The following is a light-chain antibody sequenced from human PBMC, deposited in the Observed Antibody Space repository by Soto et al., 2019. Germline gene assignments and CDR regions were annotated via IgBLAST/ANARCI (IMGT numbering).Light chain of an antibody. CDR2: WAS. CDR1: QSLLYSSNNKNY. Sequence: DIVMTQSPDSLAVSLGERATINCKSSQSLLYSSNNKNYLTWYQHKPGQPPKLLIYWASTRKSGVPDRFSGSGSGTDFTLTISSLEPEDFAVYYCQQRSSWPPLTFGGGAKV. J-gene: IGKJ4*01. V-gene: IGKV4-1*01. CDR3: QQRSSWPPLT.